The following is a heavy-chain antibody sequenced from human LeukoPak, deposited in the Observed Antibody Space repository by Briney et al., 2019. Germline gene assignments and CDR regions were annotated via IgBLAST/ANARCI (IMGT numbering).Heavy chain of an antibody. V-gene: IGHV5-51*01. CDR3: PPHLGYCSSTSCYSY. CDR1: GYSFTNSW. D-gene: IGHD2-2*01. J-gene: IGHJ4*02. CDR2: IYPGDSDT. Sequence: GESLKISCKDSGYSFTNSWIAWVRQMPGKGLEWMGIIYPGDSDTRYSPSFQGQVTISADKSISTAYLQWSSLKASDTAMYYCPPHLGYCSSTSCYSYWGQGTLVTVSS.